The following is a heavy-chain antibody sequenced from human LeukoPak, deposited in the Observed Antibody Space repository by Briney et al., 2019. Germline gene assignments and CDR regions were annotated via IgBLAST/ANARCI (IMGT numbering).Heavy chain of an antibody. CDR1: GGSISSYY. CDR2: IYYSGST. D-gene: IGHD3-22*01. V-gene: IGHV4-59*12. CDR3: ASRKAITSGYYYAGIDY. J-gene: IGHJ4*02. Sequence: SETLSLTCTVSGGSISSYYWSWIRQPPGKGLEWIGYIYYSGSTNYNPSLKSRVTISVDTSKNQFSLKLSSVTAADTAVYYCASRKAITSGYYYAGIDYWGQGTLVTVSS.